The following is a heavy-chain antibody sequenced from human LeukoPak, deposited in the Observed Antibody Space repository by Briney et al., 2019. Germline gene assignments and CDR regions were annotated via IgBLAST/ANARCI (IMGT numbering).Heavy chain of an antibody. V-gene: IGHV1-46*01. J-gene: IGHJ6*02. CDR1: GYTFTSYY. Sequence: ASVKVSCKASGYTFTSYYMHWVRQAPGQGLERMGIINPSGGSTSYAQKFQGRVTMTRDTSTSTVYMELSGLRSEDTAVYYCASPLVGATSYYGMDVWGQGTTVIVS. D-gene: IGHD1-26*01. CDR2: INPSGGST. CDR3: ASPLVGATSYYGMDV.